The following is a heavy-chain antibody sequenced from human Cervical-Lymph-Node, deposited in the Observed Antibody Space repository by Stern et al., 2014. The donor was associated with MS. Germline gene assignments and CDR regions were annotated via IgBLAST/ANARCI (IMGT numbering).Heavy chain of an antibody. CDR2: LDLDDDK. J-gene: IGHJ6*02. CDR1: GFSLSTSGMC. CDR3: ARTLRGYSHGYYYHGLDV. Sequence: ESGPALVKPTQTLTLTCTFSGFSLSTSGMCVSWIRQAPGKALEWLAPLDLDDDKNYSTSLKTRLSISKANSKNQVVLTLTNMDPMDTATYYCARTLRGYSHGYYYHGLDVWGQGTTVTVSS. D-gene: IGHD5-18*01. V-gene: IGHV2-70*01.